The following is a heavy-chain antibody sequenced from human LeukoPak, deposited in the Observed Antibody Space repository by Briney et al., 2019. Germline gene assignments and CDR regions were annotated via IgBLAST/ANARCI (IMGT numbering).Heavy chain of an antibody. D-gene: IGHD7-27*01. CDR1: GFTFTGYW. J-gene: IGHJ4*02. V-gene: IGHV3-7*01. CDR3: AREDWGPDY. Sequence: PGGSLRLSCAASGFTFTGYWMIWVRQAPGKGLDGVANINQDGSQKHYVDSVNGRFTISSDNARKSLYLQMNNLRAEDTGVYYCAREDWGPDYWGQGTLVTVSS. CDR2: INQDGSQK.